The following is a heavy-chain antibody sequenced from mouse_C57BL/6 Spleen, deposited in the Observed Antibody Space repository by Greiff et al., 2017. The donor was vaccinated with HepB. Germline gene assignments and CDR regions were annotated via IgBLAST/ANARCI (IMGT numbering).Heavy chain of an antibody. Sequence: QVQLQQPGAELVKPGASVKMSCKASGYTFTSYWITWVKQRPGQGLEWIGDIYPGSGSTNYNEKFKGKATLTVDTSSSTAYMQLSSLTSEDSAVYCCARNDGDYGGGFAYWGQGTLVTVSA. V-gene: IGHV1-55*01. CDR1: GYTFTSYW. D-gene: IGHD2-3*01. J-gene: IGHJ3*01. CDR2: IYPGSGST. CDR3: ARNDGDYGGGFAY.